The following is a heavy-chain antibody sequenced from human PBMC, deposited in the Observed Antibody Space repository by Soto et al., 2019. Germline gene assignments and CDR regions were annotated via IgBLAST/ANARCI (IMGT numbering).Heavy chain of an antibody. V-gene: IGHV3-23*01. J-gene: IGHJ4*02. CDR2: VTVTGGST. D-gene: IGHD6-19*01. CDR1: AISFNTYG. Sequence: GWSLRLSCAASAISFNTYGVTWVRQAPGKGLEWVSTVTVTGGSTYYADSVKGRFTISRDRSNYTVSLLLTSLKASDTAMYWCARQHPLDSSAWYDWGQGTLVTVSS. CDR3: ARQHPLDSSAWYD.